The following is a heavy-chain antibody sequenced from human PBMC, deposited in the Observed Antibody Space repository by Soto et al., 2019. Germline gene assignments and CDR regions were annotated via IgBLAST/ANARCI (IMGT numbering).Heavy chain of an antibody. V-gene: IGHV3-23*01. Sequence: GGSLRLSCAASGFTFSSYAMSWVRQAPGKGLEWVSAISGSGGSTYYADSVKGRFTISRDNSKNTLYLQMNSLRAEDTAVYYCAKRMGWFGELWENYFDYWGQGTLVTVSS. CDR3: AKRMGWFGELWENYFDY. D-gene: IGHD3-10*01. J-gene: IGHJ4*02. CDR2: ISGSGGST. CDR1: GFTFSSYA.